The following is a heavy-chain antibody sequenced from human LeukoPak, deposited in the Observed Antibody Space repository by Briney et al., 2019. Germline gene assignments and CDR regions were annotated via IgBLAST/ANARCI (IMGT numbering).Heavy chain of an antibody. D-gene: IGHD3-22*01. CDR3: ARDLSPRYYYDSSGYYYLTGNY. CDR1: GYTFTSYG. CDR2: ISAYNGNT. Sequence: ASVTVSCKASGYTFTSYGISWVRQAPGQGLEWMGWISAYNGNTNYAQKLQGRVTMTTDTSTSTAYMELRSLRSDDTAVYYCARDLSPRYYYDSSGYYYLTGNYWGQGTLVTVSS. J-gene: IGHJ4*02. V-gene: IGHV1-18*01.